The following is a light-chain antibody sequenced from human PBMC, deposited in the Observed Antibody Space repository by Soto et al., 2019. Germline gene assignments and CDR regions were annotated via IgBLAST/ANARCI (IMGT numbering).Light chain of an antibody. CDR3: KQCNTFWT. CDR1: QRISNW. CDR2: DVS. J-gene: IGKJ1*01. V-gene: IGKV1-5*01. Sequence: DIQMTQSPSTLSASVGDRVTITCRASQRISNWLAWYQQKPGKAPKLLIYDVSTLESGVPSRFSGSGSGTEFTLTISSLQPDDSATYYCKQCNTFWTFGQGTKVDIK.